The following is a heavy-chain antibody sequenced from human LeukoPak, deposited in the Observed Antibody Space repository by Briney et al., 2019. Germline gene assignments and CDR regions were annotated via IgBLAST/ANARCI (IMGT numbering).Heavy chain of an antibody. J-gene: IGHJ4*02. Sequence: GGSLRLSCAASGFTFSTYSMNWVRQAPGKGLEWISYISSSSSTIYYTDSVRGRFTISRDNAKNSLYLQMNSLRAEDTAVYHCASASGFSSGWYFDYWGQGTLVTVSS. D-gene: IGHD6-19*01. V-gene: IGHV3-48*01. CDR1: GFTFSTYS. CDR2: ISSSSSTI. CDR3: ASASGFSSGWYFDY.